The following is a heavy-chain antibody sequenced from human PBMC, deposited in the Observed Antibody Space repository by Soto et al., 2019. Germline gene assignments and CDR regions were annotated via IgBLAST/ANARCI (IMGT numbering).Heavy chain of an antibody. V-gene: IGHV3-21*01. J-gene: IGHJ4*02. D-gene: IGHD6-19*01. Sequence: EVQLVESGGGLVKPGGSLRLSCEASGFTFISYSRNGVRQAPGKGLGWVSSISSSRSYIYYADSVKGRFTISRDNAKNSLYLQMNSLRAEDTAVYYCARVSGSSRMYYFDYWGQGTLVTVSS. CDR2: ISSSRSYI. CDR1: GFTFISYS. CDR3: ARVSGSSRMYYFDY.